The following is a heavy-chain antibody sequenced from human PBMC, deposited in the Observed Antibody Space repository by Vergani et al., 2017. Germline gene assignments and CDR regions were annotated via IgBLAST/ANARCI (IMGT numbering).Heavy chain of an antibody. D-gene: IGHD5-18*01. CDR3: AKDRRGYSYAFDY. CDR1: GFTFSSYG. Sequence: QVQLVESGGGVVQPGGSLRLSCAASGFTFSSYGMHWVRQAPGKGLELVAFIRYDGSNKYYADSVKGRFTISRDNSKNTLYLQMNSLRAEDTAVYYCAKDRRGYSYAFDYWGQGTLVTVSS. J-gene: IGHJ4*02. CDR2: IRYDGSNK. V-gene: IGHV3-30*02.